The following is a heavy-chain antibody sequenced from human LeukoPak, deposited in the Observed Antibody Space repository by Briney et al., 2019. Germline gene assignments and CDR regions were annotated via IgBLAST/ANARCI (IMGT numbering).Heavy chain of an antibody. D-gene: IGHD1-26*01. J-gene: IGHJ4*02. CDR2: IKQDGSEK. CDR3: ARDSSADWVEYSGNYSLDFDY. V-gene: IGHV3-7*01. Sequence: GGSLRLSCAASGFTFSSYWMSWVRQAPGKGLEWVANIKQDGSEKYYVDSVKGRFTISRDNAKNSLYLQMNSLRAEDTAVYYCARDSSADWVEYSGNYSLDFDYWGQGTLVTVSS. CDR1: GFTFSSYW.